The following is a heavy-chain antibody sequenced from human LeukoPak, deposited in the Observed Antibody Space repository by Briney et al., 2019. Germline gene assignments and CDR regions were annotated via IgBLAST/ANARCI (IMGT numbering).Heavy chain of an antibody. CDR3: ARNNGVDV. J-gene: IGHJ6*02. CDR1: GFALSSHW. V-gene: IGHV3-7*03. Sequence: GGSLRLSCAASGFALSSHWMTWVRQVPGRGPEWVANVNRDGSETYYLDSVKGRFTISKDNAKNSLYLQMNSQRAEDTALYHCARNNGVDVWGQGTTVIVSS. CDR2: VNRDGSET.